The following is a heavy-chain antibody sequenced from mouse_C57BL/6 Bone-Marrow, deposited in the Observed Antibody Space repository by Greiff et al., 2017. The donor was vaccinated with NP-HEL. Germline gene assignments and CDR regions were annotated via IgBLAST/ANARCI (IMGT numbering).Heavy chain of an antibody. D-gene: IGHD2-5*01. CDR2: IDPSDSET. V-gene: IGHV1-52*01. CDR3: ATHSNYVYWYFDV. J-gene: IGHJ1*03. Sequence: QVQLQQPGAELVRPGSSVKLSCKASGYTFTSYWMHWVKQRPIQGLEWIGNIDPSDSETHYNQKFKDKATLTVDKSSSTAYMQLSSLTSEDSAVYYCATHSNYVYWYFDVWGTGTTVTVSS. CDR1: GYTFTSYW.